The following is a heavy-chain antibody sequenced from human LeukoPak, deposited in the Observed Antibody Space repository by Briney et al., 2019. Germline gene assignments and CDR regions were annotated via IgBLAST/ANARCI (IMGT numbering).Heavy chain of an antibody. J-gene: IGHJ3*02. D-gene: IGHD5/OR15-5a*01. V-gene: IGHV3-9*01. CDR1: GFTFDDYA. CDR3: AKDRGVSVQGDAFDI. CDR2: ISWNSGSI. Sequence: PGRSLRLSCAASGFTFDDYAMHWVRQAPGKGLEWVSGISWNSGSIGYADSVKGRFTISRDNAKNSLYLQMNSLRAEDTALYYCAKDRGVSVQGDAFDIWGQGTMVTVSS.